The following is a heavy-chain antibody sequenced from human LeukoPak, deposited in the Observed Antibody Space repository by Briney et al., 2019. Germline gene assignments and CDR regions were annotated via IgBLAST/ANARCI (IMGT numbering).Heavy chain of an antibody. CDR3: AREDYDSSGYYYVPY. J-gene: IGHJ4*02. V-gene: IGHV3-30*04. D-gene: IGHD3-22*01. CDR2: ISYDGSNK. Sequence: GGSLRLSCAASGFTFSSYAMHWVRQAPGKGLEWVAVISYDGSNKYYADSVKGRFTISRDNSKNTLYLQMNSLRAEDTAVYYCAREDYDSSGYYYVPYWGQGTLVTVSS. CDR1: GFTFSSYA.